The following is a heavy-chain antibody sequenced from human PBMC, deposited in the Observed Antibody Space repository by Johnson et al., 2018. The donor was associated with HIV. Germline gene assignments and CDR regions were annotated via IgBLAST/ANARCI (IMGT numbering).Heavy chain of an antibody. V-gene: IGHV3-7*05. J-gene: IGHJ3*02. D-gene: IGHD5-18*01. CDR3: TTDGYGGYSYGYGAFDI. CDR1: GFIISSYW. Sequence: VESGGGLVQPGGSLRLSCAASGFIISSYWMTWVRQAPGKGLEWVANIKKDGSETHYVDSVKGRFTISRDNAKNSLYLQMNSLKTEDTAVYYCTTDGYGGYSYGYGAFDIWGQGTMVTVSS. CDR2: IKKDGSET.